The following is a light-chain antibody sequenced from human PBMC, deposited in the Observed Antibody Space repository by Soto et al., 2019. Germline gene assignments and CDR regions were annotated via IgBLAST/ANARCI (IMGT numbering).Light chain of an antibody. V-gene: IGKV1-13*02. CDR2: DAS. J-gene: IGKJ4*01. Sequence: AIQLTPSPSSLSASVGDRVTITCRASQGISSALAWYQQKPGKAPKLLIYDASSLESGVPSRFSGSGSGTDFTLTISSLQTEDFATYYCQQFNSYPLTFGGGTKVDI. CDR1: QGISSA. CDR3: QQFNSYPLT.